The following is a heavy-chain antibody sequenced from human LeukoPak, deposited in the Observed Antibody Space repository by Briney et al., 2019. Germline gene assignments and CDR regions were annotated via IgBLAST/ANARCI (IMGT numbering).Heavy chain of an antibody. CDR2: IIPIFGTA. V-gene: IGHV1-69*01. CDR3: ARGFGSYGSGSGLVGA. CDR1: GGTFSSYA. Sequence: SVKVSCKASGGTFSSYAINWVRQAPGQGLEWMGGIIPIFGTANYAQKFQGSVTITADESTSTAYMELSSLRSEDTAVYYCARGFGSYGSGSGLVGAWGKGTLVTVSS. D-gene: IGHD3-10*01. J-gene: IGHJ5*02.